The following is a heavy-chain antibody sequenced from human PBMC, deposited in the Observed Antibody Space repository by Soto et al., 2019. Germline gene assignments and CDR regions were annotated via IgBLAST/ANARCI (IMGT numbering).Heavy chain of an antibody. Sequence: SETLSLTCTVSGGSISSYYWSWIRQPPGKGLEWIGYIYYSGSTNYNPSLKSRVTISVDTSKNQFSLKLSSVTDADTAVYYCAREVYDIYNWFDPWGQGTLVTVSS. CDR1: GGSISSYY. J-gene: IGHJ5*02. CDR2: IYYSGST. CDR3: AREVYDIYNWFDP. D-gene: IGHD3-9*01. V-gene: IGHV4-59*01.